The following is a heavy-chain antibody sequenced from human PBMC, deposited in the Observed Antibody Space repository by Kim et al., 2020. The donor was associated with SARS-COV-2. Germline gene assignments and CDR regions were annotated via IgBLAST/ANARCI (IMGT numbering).Heavy chain of an antibody. CDR3: ARGQYSGSPNDAFDI. CDR1: GFTFSSYA. CDR2: ISSNGGST. Sequence: GGSLRLSCAASGFTFSSYAMHWVRQAPGKGLEYVSAISSNGGSTYYANSVKGRFTISRDNSKNTLYLQMGSLRADDMAVYYCARGQYSGSPNDAFDIWGQGTMVTVSS. V-gene: IGHV3-64*01. J-gene: IGHJ3*02. D-gene: IGHD1-26*01.